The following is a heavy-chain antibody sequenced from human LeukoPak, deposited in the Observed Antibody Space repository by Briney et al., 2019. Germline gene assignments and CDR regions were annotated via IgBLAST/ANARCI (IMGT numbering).Heavy chain of an antibody. V-gene: IGHV1-18*01. J-gene: IGHJ5*02. CDR3: ARKYCSSTSCYPNWFDP. D-gene: IGHD2-2*01. Sequence: ASVKVSCKASGYTFTSYGISWVRRAPGQGLEWMGWISAYNGNTNYAQKLQGRVTMTTDTSTSTAYMELRSLRSDDTAVYYCARKYCSSTSCYPNWFDPWGQGTLVTVSS. CDR2: ISAYNGNT. CDR1: GYTFTSYG.